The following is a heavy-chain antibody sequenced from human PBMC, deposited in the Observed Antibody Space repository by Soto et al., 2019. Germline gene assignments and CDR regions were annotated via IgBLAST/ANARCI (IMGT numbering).Heavy chain of an antibody. Sequence: GESLKISCKGCGYSFPTYWIIWVRQMTGKGVGWMGRIDPRDSYTNYSPSFQGHVTISADKSITTAYLQWSNLKASDTAMYYCARPSIDSRTATFDIWGQGTMVPVSS. J-gene: IGHJ3*02. D-gene: IGHD2-2*01. CDR2: IDPRDSYT. V-gene: IGHV5-10-1*01. CDR3: ARPSIDSRTATFDI. CDR1: GYSFPTYW.